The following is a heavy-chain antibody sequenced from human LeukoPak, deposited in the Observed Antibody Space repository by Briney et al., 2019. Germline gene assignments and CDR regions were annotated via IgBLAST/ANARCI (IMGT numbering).Heavy chain of an antibody. CDR1: GSTIRNYW. D-gene: IGHD2-2*01. Sequence: PGGSLRLSCAASGSTIRNYWMHWARQAPGKGLEWVSCLQSDGISTRYADSVKGRFTISKDDAKNTLYLEMSSLRAEDTAVYYCVPSAMPYLDYWGQGTLVTVSS. V-gene: IGHV3-74*01. CDR2: LQSDGIST. CDR3: VPSAMPYLDY. J-gene: IGHJ4*02.